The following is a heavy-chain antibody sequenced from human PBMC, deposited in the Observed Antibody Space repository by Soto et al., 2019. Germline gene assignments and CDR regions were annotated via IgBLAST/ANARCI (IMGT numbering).Heavy chain of an antibody. CDR2: IRSNSDVGTT. J-gene: IGHJ3*02. CDR1: GFTFTNAW. CDR3: TTTKAGTNTFGI. V-gene: IGHV3-15*07. D-gene: IGHD1-7*01. Sequence: EVQLVESGGGLVTPGGSLRLSCEASGFTFTNAWMNWVRQPPAQGLEWVGRIRSNSDVGTTDYAAPVKGRFSISRDDSKNTLYLQMHSLKTEDTAVYYCTTTKAGTNTFGIWGQGTMVTVSS.